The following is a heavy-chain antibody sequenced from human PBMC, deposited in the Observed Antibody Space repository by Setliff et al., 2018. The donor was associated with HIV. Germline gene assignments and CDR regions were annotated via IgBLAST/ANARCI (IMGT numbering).Heavy chain of an antibody. D-gene: IGHD3-16*01. V-gene: IGHV4-4*02. CDR1: GGSISSSNW. J-gene: IGHJ4*02. Sequence: SETLSLTCAVSGGSISSSNWWSWVRQPPGKGLEWIGEIYHSGSTNYNPSLKSRVSMSVDKSKSQFSVKLTSVTAADTAVYYCARDPLGYNWRRYFDFWGQGAVVTVSS. CDR3: ARDPLGYNWRRYFDF. CDR2: IYHSGST.